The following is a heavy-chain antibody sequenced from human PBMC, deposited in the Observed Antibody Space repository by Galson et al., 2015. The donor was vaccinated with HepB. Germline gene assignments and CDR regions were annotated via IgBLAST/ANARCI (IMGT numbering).Heavy chain of an antibody. V-gene: IGHV3-30*03. CDR2: ISYDGSNK. J-gene: IGHJ6*02. CDR3: ARGAAGYSYGYLGSYYGMDV. CDR1: GFTFSSYS. Sequence: SLRLSCAASGFTFSSYSMNWVRQAPGKGLEWVAVISYDGSNKYYADSVKGRFTISRDNSKNTLYLQMNSLRAEDTAVYYCARGAAGYSYGYLGSYYGMDVWGQGTTVTVSS. D-gene: IGHD5-18*01.